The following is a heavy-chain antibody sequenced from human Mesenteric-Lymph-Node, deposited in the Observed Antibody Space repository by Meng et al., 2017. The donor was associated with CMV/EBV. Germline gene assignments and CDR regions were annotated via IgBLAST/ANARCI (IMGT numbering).Heavy chain of an antibody. V-gene: IGHV1-58*01. D-gene: IGHD3-3*01. J-gene: IGHJ5*02. Sequence: SVKVSCKASGFTFTSSAVQWVRQARGQRLEWIGWIVVGSGNTNYAQKFQERVTITRDMSTSTAYMELSSLRSEDTAVYYCARGQRVLRFLEWLLTPRWFDPWGQGTLVTVSS. CDR3: ARGQRVLRFLEWLLTPRWFDP. CDR1: GFTFTSSA. CDR2: IVVGSGNT.